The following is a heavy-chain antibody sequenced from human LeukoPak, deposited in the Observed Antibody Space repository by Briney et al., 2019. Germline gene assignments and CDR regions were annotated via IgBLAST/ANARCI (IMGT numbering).Heavy chain of an antibody. CDR3: AKEQYQLPLYLTGDY. D-gene: IGHD2-2*01. V-gene: IGHV3-23*01. CDR2: ISGSGGST. CDR1: GFTFSSYA. Sequence: GGSLRLSCAASGFTFSSYAMSWVRQAPGKGLEWDSAISGSGGSTYYADSVKGRFTISRDNSKNTLYLQMNSLGAEDTAVYYCAKEQYQLPLYLTGDYWGQGTLVTVSS. J-gene: IGHJ4*02.